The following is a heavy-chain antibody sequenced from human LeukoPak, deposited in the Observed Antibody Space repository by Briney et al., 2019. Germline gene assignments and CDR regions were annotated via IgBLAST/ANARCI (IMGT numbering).Heavy chain of an antibody. Sequence: ESGPTLVNPTQTLTLTCTFSGFSLSTSGVGVGWIRQPPGKALEWLAPIYWDDDKRYSPSLKSRLTITKDTSKNQVVITMTNMDPVDTATYYCAHSNLFGLYSSGGGFDYWGQGTLVTVSS. D-gene: IGHD6-19*01. J-gene: IGHJ4*02. CDR3: AHSNLFGLYSSGGGFDY. CDR1: GFSLSTSGVG. V-gene: IGHV2-5*02. CDR2: IYWDDDK.